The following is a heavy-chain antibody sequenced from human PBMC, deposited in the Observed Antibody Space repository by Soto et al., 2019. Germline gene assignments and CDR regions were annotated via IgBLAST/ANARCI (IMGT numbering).Heavy chain of an antibody. V-gene: IGHV3-9*01. CDR3: ARGGYCSGGSCYAGESRTFQH. D-gene: IGHD2-15*01. CDR2: ISWNSGSI. J-gene: IGHJ1*01. CDR1: GFTFDDYA. Sequence: GGSLRLSCAASGFTFDDYAMHWVRQAPGKGLEWVSGISWNSGSIGYADSVKGRFTISRDNAKNSLYLQMNSLRAEDTALYYCARGGYCSGGSCYAGESRTFQHWGQGTLVTVSS.